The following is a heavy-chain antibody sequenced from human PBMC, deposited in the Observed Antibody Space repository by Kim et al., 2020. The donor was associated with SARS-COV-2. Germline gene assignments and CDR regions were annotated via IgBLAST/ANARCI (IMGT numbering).Heavy chain of an antibody. CDR3: ARDQGGCTSTSCSAHYMDV. V-gene: IGHV3-23*01. CDR1: GMSFYNYA. J-gene: IGHJ6*03. D-gene: IGHD2-8*01. Sequence: GGSLRLSCTAAGMSFYNYAVTWVRQAPGKGLEWVSTIRGNGGSPYSADSVRGRFTISRDDSTTAVYLQMNRLRVDDTAVYYCARDQGGCTSTSCSAHYMDVWGKGTTVTVSS. CDR2: IRGNGGSP.